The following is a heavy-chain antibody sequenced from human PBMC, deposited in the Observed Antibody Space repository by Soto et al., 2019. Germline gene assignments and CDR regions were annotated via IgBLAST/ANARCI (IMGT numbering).Heavy chain of an antibody. CDR3: AREDFYRFDY. CDR2: IKEDGSAK. V-gene: IGHV3-7*01. J-gene: IGHJ4*02. CDR1: GFTFTSYW. Sequence: EVQLVESGGGLVQPGGSLRVSCAASGFTFTSYWMSWVRQAPGKGLEWVANIKEDGSAKYYLDSVKGRFTISRDNAKNSLYLQMSSLRAEDKAVSYCAREDFYRFDYWGQGNLVTVSS.